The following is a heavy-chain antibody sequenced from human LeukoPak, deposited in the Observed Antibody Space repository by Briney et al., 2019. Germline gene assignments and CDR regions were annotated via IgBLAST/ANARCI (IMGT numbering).Heavy chain of an antibody. Sequence: GGSLRLSCAASGFTFSDYYMSWIRQAPGKGLEWVSYISSSGSTIYYADSVKGRFTISRDNSKNTLYLQMNSLRAEDTAVYYCARDKTSGYFDYWGQGTLVTVSS. J-gene: IGHJ4*02. V-gene: IGHV3-11*04. CDR2: ISSSGSTI. CDR3: ARDKTSGYFDY. D-gene: IGHD4-11*01. CDR1: GFTFSDYY.